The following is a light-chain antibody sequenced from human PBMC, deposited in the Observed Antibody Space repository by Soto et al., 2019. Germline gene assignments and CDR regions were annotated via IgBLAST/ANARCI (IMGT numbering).Light chain of an antibody. V-gene: IGLV1-47*01. J-gene: IGLJ2*01. Sequence: QSVLTQPPSASGTPGQRVTLSCSGSSSNIGSNYIYWYQQFPGTAPKLLIYRDDQRPSRVPDRFSGSKSGTSASLAISGLRSEDEADYYCAAWDDSLSAVVFGAGTKVTVL. CDR1: SSNIGSNY. CDR3: AAWDDSLSAVV. CDR2: RDD.